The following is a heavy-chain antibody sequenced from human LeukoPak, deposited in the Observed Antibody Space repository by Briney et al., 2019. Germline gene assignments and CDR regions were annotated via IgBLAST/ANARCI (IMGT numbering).Heavy chain of an antibody. D-gene: IGHD6-13*01. J-gene: IGHJ4*02. CDR3: ASGRGIAAADPFDY. CDR2: IYTSGST. V-gene: IGHV4-59*10. Sequence: RPSETLSLTCAVYGGSFSGYYWSWIRQPAGKGLEWIGRIYTSGSTNYNPSLKSRVTISVDTSKNQFSLKLSSVTAADTAVYYCASGRGIAAADPFDYWGQGTLVTVSS. CDR1: GGSFSGYY.